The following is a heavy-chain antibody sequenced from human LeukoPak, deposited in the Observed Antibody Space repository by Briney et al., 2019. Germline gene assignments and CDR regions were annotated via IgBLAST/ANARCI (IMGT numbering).Heavy chain of an antibody. D-gene: IGHD6-19*01. Sequence: GESLKISCKGSGYSFATYWIGWVRQMPGKGLEWMGIIYPGDSDTRYSPSFQGQVSISVDKSINTAYLQWSSLKASDTAMYYCARHDGWAILPSDYWGQGTLVTVSS. CDR3: ARHDGWAILPSDY. J-gene: IGHJ4*02. CDR1: GYSFATYW. V-gene: IGHV5-51*01. CDR2: IYPGDSDT.